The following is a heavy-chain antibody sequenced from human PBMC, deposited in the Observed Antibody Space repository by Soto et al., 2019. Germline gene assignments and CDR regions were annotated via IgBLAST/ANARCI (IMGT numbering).Heavy chain of an antibody. CDR1: GFTFSSYW. CDR3: AREGDYYYYGMDV. CDR2: INSDGSST. Sequence: LRLSCAASGFTFSSYWMHWVRQAPGKGLVWVSRINSDGSSTSYADSVKGRFTISRDNAKNTLYLQMNSLRAEDTAVYYCAREGDYYYYGMDVWGQGTTVTVSS. J-gene: IGHJ6*02. V-gene: IGHV3-74*01.